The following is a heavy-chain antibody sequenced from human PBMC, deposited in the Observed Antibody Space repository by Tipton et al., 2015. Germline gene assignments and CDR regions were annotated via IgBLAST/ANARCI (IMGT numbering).Heavy chain of an antibody. Sequence: SLRLSCAASGFTLSGFAVHWVRQASGKGLEWVGRVRSKAKGYATAYAASVKGRFTVSRDDSKNTAYLQMNSLKTEDTAVYYCSGDSSSSVDYFDSWGQGTLVTVSS. J-gene: IGHJ4*02. CDR2: VRSKAKGYAT. CDR3: SGDSSSSVDYFDS. CDR1: GFTLSGFA. D-gene: IGHD6-6*01. V-gene: IGHV3-73*01.